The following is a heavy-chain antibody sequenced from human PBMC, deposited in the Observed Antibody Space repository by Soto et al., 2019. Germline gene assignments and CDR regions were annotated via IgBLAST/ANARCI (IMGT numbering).Heavy chain of an antibody. J-gene: IGHJ1*01. CDR1: GFTFSTSA. V-gene: IGHV1-58*01. Sequence: GASVKVSCKTSGFTFSTSAVHWVRQARGHRLQWIGWIGVGSGNANYAQKFQGRVTITRDTSASTAYMELSSLRSEDTAVYYCATTCDSGSYYSPACTEYFHHWGQGTLVTVSS. D-gene: IGHD3-22*01. CDR3: ATTCDSGSYYSPACTEYFHH. CDR2: IGVGSGNA.